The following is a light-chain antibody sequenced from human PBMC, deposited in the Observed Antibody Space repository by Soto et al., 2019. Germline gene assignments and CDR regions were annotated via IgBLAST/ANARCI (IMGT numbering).Light chain of an antibody. J-gene: IGLJ3*02. CDR1: SSDIGYYNY. CDR3: CSYAGSSTWV. Sequence: QSALTQPASVSGSPGQSITISCTGTSSDIGYYNYVSWYQQYPGKAPKLIIYEVSNRPSGVSNRFSGSKSANTASLTISGLQAEDEAEYYCCSYAGSSTWVFGGGTKLPVL. CDR2: EVS. V-gene: IGLV2-14*01.